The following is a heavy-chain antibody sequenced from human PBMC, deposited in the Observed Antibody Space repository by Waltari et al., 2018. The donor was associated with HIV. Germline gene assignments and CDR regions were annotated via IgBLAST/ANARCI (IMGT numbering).Heavy chain of an antibody. CDR2: IYTSGST. CDR1: GGSISSYY. Sequence: QVQLQESGPGLVKPSETLSLTCTVPGGSISSYYWSWIRQPAGKGLEWIGRIYTSGSTNYNPSLKSRVTMSVDTSKNQFSLKLSSVTAADTAVYYCAREGGIVVVPAAIEGYWFDPWGQGTLVTVSS. V-gene: IGHV4-4*07. J-gene: IGHJ5*02. D-gene: IGHD2-2*02. CDR3: AREGGIVVVPAAIEGYWFDP.